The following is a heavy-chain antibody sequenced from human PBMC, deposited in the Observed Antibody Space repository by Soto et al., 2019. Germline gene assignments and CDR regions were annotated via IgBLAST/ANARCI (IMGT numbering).Heavy chain of an antibody. CDR1: GFTFSSYW. Sequence: PGGSLRLSCAASGFTFSSYWMHWVRQAPGKGLVWVSRINSDASSTSYADSVKGRFTISRDNAKNTLYLQMNSLRAEDTAVYYCASGSYRITGTNYGMDVWGQGTTVTVSS. D-gene: IGHD1-20*01. V-gene: IGHV3-74*01. CDR3: ASGSYRITGTNYGMDV. J-gene: IGHJ6*02. CDR2: INSDASST.